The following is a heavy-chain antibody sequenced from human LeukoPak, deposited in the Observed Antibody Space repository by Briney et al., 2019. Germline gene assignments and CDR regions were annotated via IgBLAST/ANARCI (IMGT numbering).Heavy chain of an antibody. CDR3: ARDLIYYDSGGYEKTGDY. V-gene: IGHV3-33*01. D-gene: IGHD3-22*01. CDR2: IWHDGSNK. CDR1: GFTFSNYG. J-gene: IGHJ4*02. Sequence: PGRSLRLSCAASGFTFSNYGMHWVRQAPGKGLEWVGVIWHDGSNKYYVDSVKGRFTISRDNSKNTLYLQMNSLRAEDTAVYYCARDLIYYDSGGYEKTGDYWGQGTLVTVSS.